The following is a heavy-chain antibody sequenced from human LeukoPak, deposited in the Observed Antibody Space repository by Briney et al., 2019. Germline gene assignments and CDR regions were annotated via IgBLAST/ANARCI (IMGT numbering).Heavy chain of an antibody. CDR2: IYYSGST. J-gene: IGHJ4*02. CDR1: GGSISSSSYY. D-gene: IGHD3-22*01. CDR3: ARMPRSYYYDSSGYYAFDY. Sequence: SETLSLTCTVSGGSISSSSYYWGWIRQPPGKGLEWIGSIYYSGSTYYNPSLKSRVTISVDTSKNQFSLKLSSVTAADTAVYYCARMPRSYYYDSSGYYAFDYWGQGTLVTVSS. V-gene: IGHV4-39*01.